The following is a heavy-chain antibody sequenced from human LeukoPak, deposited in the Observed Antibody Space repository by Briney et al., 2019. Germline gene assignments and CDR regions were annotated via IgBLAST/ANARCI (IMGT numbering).Heavy chain of an antibody. CDR2: ISSSSSYI. CDR3: ARGWVSHAFDI. D-gene: IGHD3-16*01. Sequence: PGGSLRLSCAASGFTFSSYSMNWVRQAPGKGLEWVSAISSSSSYIYYADSVKGRFTISRDNAKNSLYLQMNSLRAEDTAVYYCARGWVSHAFDIWGQGTMVTVSS. J-gene: IGHJ3*02. CDR1: GFTFSSYS. V-gene: IGHV3-21*01.